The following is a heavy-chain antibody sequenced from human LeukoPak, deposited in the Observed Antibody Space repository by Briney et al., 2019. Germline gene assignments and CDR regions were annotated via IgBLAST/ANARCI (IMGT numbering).Heavy chain of an antibody. V-gene: IGHV4-59*01. CDR3: ASLSEYCSAGSCYLGWFDP. D-gene: IGHD2-15*01. CDR2: MYYSGST. Sequence: SSETLSLTCSVSGGSISSYYWSWIRQPPGKGLEWIGYMYYSGSTNYNPSLKSRVTMSVDTSKNQFFLKLNSVTAADTAVYYCASLSEYCSAGSCYLGWFDPWGQGTLVTVSS. J-gene: IGHJ5*02. CDR1: GGSISSYY.